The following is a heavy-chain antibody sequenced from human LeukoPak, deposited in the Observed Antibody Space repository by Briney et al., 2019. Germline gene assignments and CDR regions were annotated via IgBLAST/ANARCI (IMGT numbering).Heavy chain of an antibody. V-gene: IGHV4-61*02. CDR3: ARATRRDGYNYTY. J-gene: IGHJ4*02. CDR1: VGSISSGSYY. CDR2: IYTSGST. D-gene: IGHD5-24*01. Sequence: SQTLSLTCTVSVGSISSGSYYGSWIRQPAGKGLEWIWRIYTSGSTNYNPSLKSRVTISVDTSKNQYSLKLSSVTAADTAVYYCARATRRDGYNYTYWRQGTLVTVSS.